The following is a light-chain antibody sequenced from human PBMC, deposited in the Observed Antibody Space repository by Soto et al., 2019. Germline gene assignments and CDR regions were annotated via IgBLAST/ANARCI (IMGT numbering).Light chain of an antibody. Sequence: QSALTRPPSASGSPGQSVTISCTGTSSDVGGYNYVSWYQQHPGKAPKLMIYEVSKRPSGVPDRFSGSKSGNTASLTVSGLQAEDEADYYCSSYAGSNTVLFGGGTKLTVL. V-gene: IGLV2-8*01. CDR3: SSYAGSNTVL. CDR1: SSDVGGYNY. J-gene: IGLJ2*01. CDR2: EVS.